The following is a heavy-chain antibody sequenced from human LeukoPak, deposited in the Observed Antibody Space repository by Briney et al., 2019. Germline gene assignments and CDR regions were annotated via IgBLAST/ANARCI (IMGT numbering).Heavy chain of an antibody. CDR3: ARDWGDSSGYYYNGGFFDY. J-gene: IGHJ4*02. V-gene: IGHV4-38-2*02. CDR1: GYSISSGYY. CDR2: IYHSGST. Sequence: TSETLSLTCAVSGYSISSGYYWGWIRQPPGKGLEWIGSIYHSGSTYYNPSLKSRVTISVDTSKNQFSLKLSSVTAADTAMYYCARDWGDSSGYYYNGGFFDYWGQGTLVTVSS. D-gene: IGHD3-22*01.